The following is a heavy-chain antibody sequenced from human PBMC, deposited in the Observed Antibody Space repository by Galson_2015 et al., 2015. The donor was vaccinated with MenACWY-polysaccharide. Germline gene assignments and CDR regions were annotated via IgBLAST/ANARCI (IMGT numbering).Heavy chain of an antibody. CDR3: AKGSSNYVSYYGMDV. Sequence: SLRLSCAASGFTFDDYAMHWVRQAPGKGLEWASGISWNSGSIGYADSVKGRFTISRDNAKNSLYLQMNSLRAEVTALYYCAKGSSNYVSYYGMDVWGQGTTVTVSS. CDR2: ISWNSGSI. J-gene: IGHJ6*02. D-gene: IGHD4-11*01. CDR1: GFTFDDYA. V-gene: IGHV3-9*01.